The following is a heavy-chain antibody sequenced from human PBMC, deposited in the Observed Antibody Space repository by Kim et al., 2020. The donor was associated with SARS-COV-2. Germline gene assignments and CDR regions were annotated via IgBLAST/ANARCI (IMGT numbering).Heavy chain of an antibody. J-gene: IGHJ6*02. CDR2: IIPIFGTA. CDR3: ARELVDCSGGSCYSDYYYYGMDV. V-gene: IGHV1-69*13. Sequence: SVKVSCKASGGTFSSYAISWVRPAPGQGLEWMGGIIPIFGTANYAQKFHGRVTITADESTSTAYMELSSLRSEDTAVYYCARELVDCSGGSCYSDYYYYGMDVWGQGTTVTVSS. CDR1: GGTFSSYA. D-gene: IGHD2-15*01.